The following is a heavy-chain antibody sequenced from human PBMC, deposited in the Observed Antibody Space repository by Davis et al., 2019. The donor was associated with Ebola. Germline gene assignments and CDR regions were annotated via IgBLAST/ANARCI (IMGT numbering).Heavy chain of an antibody. Sequence: SETLSLTCTVSGGSISSYYWSWIRQPPGKGLEWIGYIYYSGSTNYNPSLKSRVTTSVDTSKNQFSLRLSSVTAADTAVYYCARVFTMIVVGQFDYWGQGTLVTVSS. CDR3: ARVFTMIVVGQFDY. CDR2: IYYSGST. D-gene: IGHD3-22*01. V-gene: IGHV4-59*01. J-gene: IGHJ4*02. CDR1: GGSISSYY.